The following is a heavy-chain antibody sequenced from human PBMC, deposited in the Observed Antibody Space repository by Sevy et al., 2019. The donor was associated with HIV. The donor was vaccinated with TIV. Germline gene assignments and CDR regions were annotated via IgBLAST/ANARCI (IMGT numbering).Heavy chain of an antibody. CDR3: ASGWYYDY. J-gene: IGHJ4*01. CDR2: IKQDGSDK. Sequence: GGSLRLSCAASGFTFTNYWMNWVRQAPGKGLEWVANIKQDGSDKHYVDSVEGRFTISRDNAKGSVYLQMNSLRAEDTAVYYCASGWYYDYWGHGTLVTVSS. D-gene: IGHD2-15*01. CDR1: GFTFTNYW. V-gene: IGHV3-7*01.